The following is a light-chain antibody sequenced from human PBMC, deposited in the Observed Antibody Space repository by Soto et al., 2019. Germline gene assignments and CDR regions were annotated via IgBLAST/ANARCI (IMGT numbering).Light chain of an antibody. J-gene: IGLJ2*01. CDR2: EVS. V-gene: IGLV2-8*01. Sequence: QSALTQPASVSGSPGQSITIFCTGTSSDIGIYNFVSWYQQHPGKAPKLMIYEVSERPSGVPDRFSGSKSGNTASLTVSGLQAGDEADYYCSSYAGTKTLIFGGGTKLTVL. CDR1: SSDIGIYNF. CDR3: SSYAGTKTLI.